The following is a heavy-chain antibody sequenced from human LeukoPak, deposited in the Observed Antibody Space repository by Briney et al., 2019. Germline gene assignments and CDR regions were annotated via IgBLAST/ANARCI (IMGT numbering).Heavy chain of an antibody. D-gene: IGHD5-18*01. CDR1: GFTFSSYA. V-gene: IGHV3-30*04. CDR3: ARDLNTAMDY. Sequence: PGGSLRLSCAASGFTFSSYAMHWVRQAPGKGLEWVAVISYDGSNKYYADSVKGRFTISRDNSKNTLYLQVNSLRAEDTAVYYCARDLNTAMDYWGQGTLVTVSS. J-gene: IGHJ4*02. CDR2: ISYDGSNK.